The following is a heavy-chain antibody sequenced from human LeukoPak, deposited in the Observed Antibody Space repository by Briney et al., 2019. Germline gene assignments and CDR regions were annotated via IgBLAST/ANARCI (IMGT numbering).Heavy chain of an antibody. CDR3: ARTSGSYREAFDI. J-gene: IGHJ3*02. CDR1: GFTFSSYS. Sequence: GGSLRLSCAASGFTFSSYSMHWVRQAPGKGLEWVSYISSSSSTIYYADSVKGRFTISRDNAKNSLYLQMNSLRAEDTAVYYCARTSGSYREAFDIWGQGTMVTVSS. D-gene: IGHD1-26*01. V-gene: IGHV3-48*01. CDR2: ISSSSSTI.